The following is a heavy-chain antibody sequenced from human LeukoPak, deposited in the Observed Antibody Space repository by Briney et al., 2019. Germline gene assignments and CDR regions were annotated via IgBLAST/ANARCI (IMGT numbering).Heavy chain of an antibody. CDR3: AKEGGTGTRFDY. D-gene: IGHD1-7*01. Sequence: GGSLRLSCAASRFTFSSSAMSWVRQAPGKGLYWVSAISCSGTGTYYADSVKGRFTISRDNSKNTLYLQMNSLRAEDTAVYYCAKEGGTGTRFDYWGQGTLVTVSS. CDR1: RFTFSSSA. CDR2: ISCSGTGT. J-gene: IGHJ4*02. V-gene: IGHV3-23*01.